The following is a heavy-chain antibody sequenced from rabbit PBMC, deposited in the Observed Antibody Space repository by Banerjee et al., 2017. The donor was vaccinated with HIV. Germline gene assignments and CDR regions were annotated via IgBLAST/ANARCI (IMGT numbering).Heavy chain of an antibody. CDR3: ARDGAGVIGWNFGW. V-gene: IGHV1S7*01. D-gene: IGHD4-1*01. Sequence: VRQAPGKGLEWIGYIDPVFGITYYASWVNGRFSISRENAQNTVFLQMTSLTAADTATYFCARDGAGVIGWNFGWRGQGTLVTVS. J-gene: IGHJ3*01. CDR2: IDPVFGIT.